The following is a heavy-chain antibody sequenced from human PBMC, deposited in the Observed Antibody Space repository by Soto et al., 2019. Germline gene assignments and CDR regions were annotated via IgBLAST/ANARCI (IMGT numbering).Heavy chain of an antibody. V-gene: IGHV1-18*01. CDR2: ISAYNGNT. Sequence: QVQLVQSGAEVKKPGASVKVSCKASGYTFTSYGISWVRQAPGQGLEWMGWISAYNGNTNYAQKLQGRVTMTTDTSTSTAYVELRSLRSDDTAVYYCARHMVRGVIKGINWFDPWGQGTLVTVSS. CDR3: ARHMVRGVIKGINWFDP. D-gene: IGHD3-10*01. CDR1: GYTFTSYG. J-gene: IGHJ5*02.